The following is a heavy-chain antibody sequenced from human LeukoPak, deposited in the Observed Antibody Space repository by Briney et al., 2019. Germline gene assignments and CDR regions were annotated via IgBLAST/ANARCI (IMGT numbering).Heavy chain of an antibody. CDR3: ARAPYYDILTGYSPYYFDY. J-gene: IGHJ4*02. CDR2: INPNSGGT. V-gene: IGHV1-2*04. CDR1: GYTLTGYY. D-gene: IGHD3-9*01. Sequence: GASVKVSCKASGYTLTGYYMHWVRQAPGQGLEWMGWINPNSGGTNYAQKFQGWVTMTRDTSISTAYMELSRLRSDDTAVYYCARAPYYDILTGYSPYYFDYWGQGTLVTVSS.